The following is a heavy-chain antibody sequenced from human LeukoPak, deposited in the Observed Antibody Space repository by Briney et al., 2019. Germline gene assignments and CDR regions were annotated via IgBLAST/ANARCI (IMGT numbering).Heavy chain of an antibody. V-gene: IGHV4-34*01. CDR1: GGSFSGYY. Sequence: SETLSLTCAVYGGSFSGYYWSWTRQPPGKGLEWIGEINHSGSTNYNPSLKSRVTISVDTSKNQFSLKLSSVTAADTAVYYCAGHSSWTRGRDYWGQGTLVTVSS. D-gene: IGHD6-13*01. CDR2: INHSGST. J-gene: IGHJ4*02. CDR3: AGHSSWTRGRDY.